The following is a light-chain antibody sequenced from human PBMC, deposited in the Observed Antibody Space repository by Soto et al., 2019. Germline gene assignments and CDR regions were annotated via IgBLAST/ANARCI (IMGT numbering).Light chain of an antibody. CDR2: KAS. Sequence: DIQITQSPSTLSASVGDSVSINCRASQSISAWLAWYQQKPGKAPRLLIYKASTLEIGVPSRFSGSGSGTEFTLTISSLQPDDVAIYYCQQYNDYSWTLGQGTKVDIK. CDR1: QSISAW. V-gene: IGKV1-5*03. CDR3: QQYNDYSWT. J-gene: IGKJ1*01.